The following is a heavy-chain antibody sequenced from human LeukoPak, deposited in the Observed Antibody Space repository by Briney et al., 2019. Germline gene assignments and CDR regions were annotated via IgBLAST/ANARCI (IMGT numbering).Heavy chain of an antibody. CDR2: IYSGGST. CDR1: GFTFSNYG. J-gene: IGHJ4*02. CDR3: VRVDPPIDS. Sequence: PGGSLRLSCAASGFTFSNYGMSWVRQAPGMGLEWVSVIYSGGSTYYADSVKGRFTISRDNSKNTVYLQMNSLRAEDTAVYYCVRVDPPIDSWGQGTLVTVSS. V-gene: IGHV3-66*01.